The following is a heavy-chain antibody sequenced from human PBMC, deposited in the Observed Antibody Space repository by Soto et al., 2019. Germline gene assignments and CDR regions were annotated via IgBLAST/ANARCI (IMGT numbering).Heavy chain of an antibody. J-gene: IGHJ6*02. Sequence: SETLSLTCTVSGGSISSYYWSWIRQPPGKGLGWIGYIYYSGSTNYNPSLKSRVTISVDTSKNQFSLKLSSVTAADTAVYYCARLRGGPIYYGSGSYYNIHYYYYGMDGWVQGTTVTVSS. V-gene: IGHV4-59*01. CDR1: GGSISSYY. D-gene: IGHD3-10*01. CDR2: IYYSGST. CDR3: ARLRGGPIYYGSGSYYNIHYYYYGMDG.